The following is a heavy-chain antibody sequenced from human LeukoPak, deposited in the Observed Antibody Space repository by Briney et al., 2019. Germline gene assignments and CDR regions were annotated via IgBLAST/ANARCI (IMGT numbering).Heavy chain of an antibody. CDR3: ARGVTLRGYCSGTSCLMNY. J-gene: IGHJ4*02. V-gene: IGHV3-74*01. Sequence: RGSLRLSCAVSGFTLSSYWMHWVRHAPGKGLVWVSRIDSDGTTIDYADSVKGRFTTSRDNANTTLYLQMNSLGAEDAGVYYCARGVTLRGYCSGTSCLMNYWGQGTLVTVSS. CDR2: IDSDGTTI. D-gene: IGHD2-2*01. CDR1: GFTLSSYW.